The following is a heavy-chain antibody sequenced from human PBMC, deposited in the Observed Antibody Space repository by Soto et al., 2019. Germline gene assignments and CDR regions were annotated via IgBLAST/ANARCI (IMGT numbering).Heavy chain of an antibody. CDR2: LNPRNGQT. CDR1: GYNFSAYY. CDR3: ARETDTSMVDY. Sequence: QVQLVQSGAEVKKPGASVKVSCQTSGYNFSAYYFNWVRQAAGQGPEWMGWLNPRNGQTGYVQKFRGRVTMTRDTSIATVYLELSRLTSEDTAIFFCARETDTSMVDYWGQGTLVTVSS. V-gene: IGHV1-8*01. D-gene: IGHD5-18*01. J-gene: IGHJ4*02.